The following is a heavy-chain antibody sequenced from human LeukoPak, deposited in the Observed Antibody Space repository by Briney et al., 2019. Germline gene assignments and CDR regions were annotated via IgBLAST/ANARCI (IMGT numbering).Heavy chain of an antibody. CDR3: AREFLAAAGGYNWFDP. D-gene: IGHD6-13*01. J-gene: IGHJ5*02. CDR1: GFTVSSNY. V-gene: IGHV3-66*01. Sequence: GGSLRLSCAASGFTVSSNYMSWVRQAPGKGLEWVSVIYSGGSTYYADSVKGRFTISRDNSKNTLYLQMNSLRAEDTAVYYCAREFLAAAGGYNWFDPWGQGTLVTVSS. CDR2: IYSGGST.